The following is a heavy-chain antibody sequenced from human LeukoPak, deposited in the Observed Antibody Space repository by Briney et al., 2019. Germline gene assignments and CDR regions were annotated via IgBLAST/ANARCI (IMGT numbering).Heavy chain of an antibody. CDR1: GYTFTGYY. Sequence: ASVKVSCKASGYTFTGYYMHWVRQAPGQGLGWMGWINPNSGGTNYAQKFQGRVTMTRDTSISTAYMELSRLRSDDTAVYYRARGKLLRSVLGNNWFDPWGQGTLVTVSS. D-gene: IGHD2-15*01. V-gene: IGHV1-2*02. CDR2: INPNSGGT. CDR3: ARGKLLRSVLGNNWFDP. J-gene: IGHJ5*02.